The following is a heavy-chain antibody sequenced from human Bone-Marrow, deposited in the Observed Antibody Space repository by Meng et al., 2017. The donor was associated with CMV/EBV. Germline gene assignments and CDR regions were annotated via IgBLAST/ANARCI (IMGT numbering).Heavy chain of an antibody. CDR2: ISSSGSSYTV. Sequence: GESLKISCAAAGFTFSTYEMNWVRQAPGKGLEWLSYISSSGSSYTVYYADSVKGRFTISRDNAKNSLYLQMHSLRAEDTAVYYCAREFSTSWAYDYRGQGKLVTVYS. V-gene: IGHV3-48*03. CDR1: GFTFSTYE. J-gene: IGHJ4*02. D-gene: IGHD6-13*01. CDR3: AREFSTSWAYDY.